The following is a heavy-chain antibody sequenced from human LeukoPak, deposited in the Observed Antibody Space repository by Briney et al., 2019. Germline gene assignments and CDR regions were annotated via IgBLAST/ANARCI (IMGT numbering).Heavy chain of an antibody. V-gene: IGHV1-2*02. Sequence: GASVTVSCTASGYTFTCYYMHWVRQAPGQGLEWMGWINPNSGGTNYAQKFQGRVTMTRDTSISTAYMELSRLRSDDTAVYYCARLVVGDSKEWFDPWGQGTLVTVSS. CDR3: ARLVVGDSKEWFDP. CDR1: GYTFTCYY. J-gene: IGHJ5*02. D-gene: IGHD1-26*01. CDR2: INPNSGGT.